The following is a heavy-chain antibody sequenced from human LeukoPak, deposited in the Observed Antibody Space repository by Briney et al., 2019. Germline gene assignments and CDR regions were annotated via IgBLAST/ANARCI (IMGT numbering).Heavy chain of an antibody. J-gene: IGHJ6*03. CDR3: ARDAMGGNGYYYYYYYMDV. Sequence: KPSETLSLTCTVSGGSISSYYWSWIRQPAGKGLEWIGRIYTSGSTNYNPSLKSRVTMSVDTSKNQFSLKLGSVTAADTAVYYCARDAMGGNGYYYYYYYMDVWGKGTTVTISS. CDR1: GGSISSYY. V-gene: IGHV4-4*07. D-gene: IGHD4-23*01. CDR2: IYTSGST.